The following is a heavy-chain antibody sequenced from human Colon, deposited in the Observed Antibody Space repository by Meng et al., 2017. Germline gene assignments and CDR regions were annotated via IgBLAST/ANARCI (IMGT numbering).Heavy chain of an antibody. Sequence: GESLKISCTASGFNFGDFAMTWYRQAPGKGLEGMGFIRSVINGGTAAYAASMKDRFTISRDDSKNTVYMQMNSLKIEVTAMYSCTRDPQWRFWSDGFDSWGQGSLVTVSS. D-gene: IGHD2-8*01. V-gene: IGHV3-49*03. CDR2: IRSVINGGTA. CDR1: GFNFGDFA. J-gene: IGHJ4*02. CDR3: TRDPQWRFWSDGFDS.